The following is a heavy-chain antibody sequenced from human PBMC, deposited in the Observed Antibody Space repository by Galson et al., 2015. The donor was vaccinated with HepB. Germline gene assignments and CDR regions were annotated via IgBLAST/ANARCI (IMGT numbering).Heavy chain of an antibody. CDR3: AKDPDDITMVRGVTFDY. CDR2: ISGSGGST. D-gene: IGHD3-10*01. Sequence: SLRLSCAASGFTFSSYAMSWVRQAPGKGLEWVSAISGSGGSTYYADSVKGRFTISRDNSKNTLYLQMNSLRAEDTAVYYCAKDPDDITMVRGVTFDYWGQGTLVTVSS. J-gene: IGHJ4*02. CDR1: GFTFSSYA. V-gene: IGHV3-23*01.